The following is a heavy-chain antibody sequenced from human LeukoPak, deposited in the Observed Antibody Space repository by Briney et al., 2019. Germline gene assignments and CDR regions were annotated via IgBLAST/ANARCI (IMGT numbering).Heavy chain of an antibody. CDR1: GYTFTSYA. V-gene: IGHV1-3*01. Sequence: ASVKVSCKASGYTFTSYAMHWVRRAPGQRLEWMGWINAGNGNTKYSQKFQGRVTITRDTSASTAYMELSSLRSEDTAVYYCARDAHMTTVTSGYYYGMDVWGKGTTVTVSS. CDR2: INAGNGNT. J-gene: IGHJ6*04. D-gene: IGHD4-17*01. CDR3: ARDAHMTTVTSGYYYGMDV.